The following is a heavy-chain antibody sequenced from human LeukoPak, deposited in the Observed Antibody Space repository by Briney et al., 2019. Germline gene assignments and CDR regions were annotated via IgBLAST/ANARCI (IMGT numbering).Heavy chain of an antibody. CDR1: GFTFSSYA. Sequence: GGSLRLSCAASGFTFSSYAMSWVSQAPGKGLEWVSAISGSGGSTYYADSVKGRFTISRDNSKNTLYLQMNSLRAEDTAVYYCVREDTPATANYWGQGTLVTISS. D-gene: IGHD2-21*02. J-gene: IGHJ4*02. V-gene: IGHV3-23*01. CDR3: VREDTPATANY. CDR2: ISGSGGST.